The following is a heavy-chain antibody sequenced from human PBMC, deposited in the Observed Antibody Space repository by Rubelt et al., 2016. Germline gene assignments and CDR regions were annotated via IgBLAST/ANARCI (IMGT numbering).Heavy chain of an antibody. Sequence: EIGGGVVQPGRSLRLSCAASGFTFSSYGMNWVRQAPGKGLEWVSYMSSGGSSKSYADSVKGRFTISRDNSKNTVYLQMNSLRAEDTAIYYCARDRGTMIVVNSNWFDPWGQGTLVTVSS. V-gene: IGHV3-48*04. D-gene: IGHD3-22*01. J-gene: IGHJ5*02. CDR3: ARDRGTMIVVNSNWFDP. CDR2: MSSGGSSK. CDR1: GFTFSSYG.